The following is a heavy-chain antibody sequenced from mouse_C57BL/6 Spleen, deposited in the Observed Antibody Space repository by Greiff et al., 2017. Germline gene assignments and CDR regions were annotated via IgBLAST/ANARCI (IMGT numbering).Heavy chain of an antibody. Sequence: VQLQQSGAELMKPGASVKLSCKATGYTFTGYWIEWVKQRPGHGLEWIGEILPGSGNTNYNERFKGKATFTADTSSNTAYMQLSSLTTEDSASYYCARGITTVVFDYWGQGTTLTVSS. D-gene: IGHD1-1*01. V-gene: IGHV1-9*01. J-gene: IGHJ2*01. CDR1: GYTFTGYW. CDR2: ILPGSGNT. CDR3: ARGITTVVFDY.